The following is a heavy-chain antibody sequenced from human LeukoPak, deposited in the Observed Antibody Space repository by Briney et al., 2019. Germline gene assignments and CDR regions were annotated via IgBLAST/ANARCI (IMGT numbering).Heavy chain of an antibody. J-gene: IGHJ4*02. CDR1: GFTFSSYE. D-gene: IGHD2-8*02. Sequence: GGSLTLSCATSGFTFSSYEMKWVRQAPGRGLEWVSYISSIGCTMYYADSVKGRFTISRDKAKNSLYLQKNSLRAGDTAVYYCARGTGVDYWGQGTLVTVSS. V-gene: IGHV3-48*03. CDR2: ISSIGCTM. CDR3: ARGTGVDY.